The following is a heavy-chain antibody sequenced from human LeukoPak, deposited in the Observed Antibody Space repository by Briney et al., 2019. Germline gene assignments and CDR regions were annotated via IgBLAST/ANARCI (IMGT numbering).Heavy chain of an antibody. V-gene: IGHV1-69*13. CDR2: IIPIFGTA. Sequence: SVKVSCKASGGTFSSYAISWVRQAPGQGLEWMGGIIPIFGTANYAQKFQGRVTITADESTSTAYMELSSLRSDDTAVYYCARISGSYGHADYWGQGTLVTVSS. CDR1: GGTFSSYA. CDR3: ARISGSYGHADY. J-gene: IGHJ4*02. D-gene: IGHD1-26*01.